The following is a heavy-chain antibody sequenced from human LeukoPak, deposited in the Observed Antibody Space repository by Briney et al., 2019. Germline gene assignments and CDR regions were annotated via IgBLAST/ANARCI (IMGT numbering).Heavy chain of an antibody. V-gene: IGHV4-59*01. CDR1: GGSISSYY. J-gene: IGHJ3*02. CDR3: ARGGSYLSAFDI. CDR2: IYYSGST. Sequence: SSETLSLTCTVSGGSISSYYWSWIRQPPGKGLEWIGYIYYSGSTYYNPSLESRVTISVHTSKNQFSLKLSSVTAADTAVYYCARGGSYLSAFDIWGQGTMVTVSS. D-gene: IGHD1-26*01.